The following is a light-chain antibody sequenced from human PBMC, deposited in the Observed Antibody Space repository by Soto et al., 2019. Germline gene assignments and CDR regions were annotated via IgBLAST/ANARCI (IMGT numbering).Light chain of an antibody. CDR3: RHPRRSSDLIR. V-gene: IGKV3-11*01. CDR2: DAF. Sequence: LGWFQQKPGQAPRLLIDDAFNRATGIPARFTGSGSGSDFTLTISSLEPEDFGAYHSRHPRRSSDLIRFG. J-gene: IGKJ5*01.